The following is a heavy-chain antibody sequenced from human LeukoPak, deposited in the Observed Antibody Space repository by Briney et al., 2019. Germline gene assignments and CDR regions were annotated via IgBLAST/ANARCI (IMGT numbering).Heavy chain of an antibody. CDR1: GFTLSSYG. Sequence: GGSLRLSCAASGFTLSSYGMHWVRQAPGKGLEWVAVISYDGSNKYYADSVKGRFTISRDNSKNTLYLQMNSLRAEDTAAYYCAKDSSYYDSSGYLFDYWGQGTLVTVSS. CDR3: AKDSSYYDSSGYLFDY. CDR2: ISYDGSNK. D-gene: IGHD3-22*01. V-gene: IGHV3-30*18. J-gene: IGHJ4*02.